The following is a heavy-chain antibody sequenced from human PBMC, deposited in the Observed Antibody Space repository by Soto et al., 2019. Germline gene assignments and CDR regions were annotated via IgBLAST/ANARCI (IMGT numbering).Heavy chain of an antibody. Sequence: QLQLQESGSGLVKPSQTLSLTCAVSGGSISSGGYSWSWIRQPPGKGLEWIGYIYHSGSTYYNPSLKSRVTISVARSKNQFSLKLSSVTAADTAVYYCATRGYCSGGSCPEDYWGQGTLVTVSS. V-gene: IGHV4-30-2*01. D-gene: IGHD2-15*01. J-gene: IGHJ4*02. CDR1: GGSISSGGYS. CDR3: ATRGYCSGGSCPEDY. CDR2: IYHSGST.